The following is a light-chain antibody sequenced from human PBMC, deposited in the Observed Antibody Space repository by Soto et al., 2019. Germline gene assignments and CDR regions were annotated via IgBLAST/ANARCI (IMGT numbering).Light chain of an antibody. CDR1: TSNIGNTY. J-gene: IGLJ2*01. CDR3: AVWDDRLSGVV. Sequence: QSVLTQPPSVSGPPGQRVTISCSGITSNIGNTYVYWYKQLTGTAPKLLIYRNNGRHASVPDLSSGSKSGTSASMAISGLRSEEEADYKGAVWDDRLSGVVVGRGSKLTV. CDR2: RNN. V-gene: IGLV1-47*01.